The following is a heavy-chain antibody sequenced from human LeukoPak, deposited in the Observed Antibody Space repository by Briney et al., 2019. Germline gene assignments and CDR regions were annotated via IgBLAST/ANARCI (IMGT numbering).Heavy chain of an antibody. D-gene: IGHD7-27*01. J-gene: IGHJ4*02. CDR3: ARDSPGDLWDY. CDR1: GFTVSSYY. V-gene: IGHV3-66*03. Sequence: GGSLRLSCAASGFTVSSYYMSWVRQAPGKGLEWVSNIYNTGSTNYADSVKGPFTISRDNSKNTLYLQMNSLRAEDTAVYYCARDSPGDLWDYWGQGTLVTVSS. CDR2: IYNTGST.